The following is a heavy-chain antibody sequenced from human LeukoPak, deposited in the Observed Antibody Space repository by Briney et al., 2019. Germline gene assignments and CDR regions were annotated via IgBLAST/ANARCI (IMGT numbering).Heavy chain of an antibody. CDR2: INPNSGGT. CDR1: GYTFTGYY. D-gene: IGHD4-17*01. CDR3: ARSDSDDYGDYFDY. Sequence: ASVKVSCKASGYTFTGYYMHWVRQAPGQGLEWMGWINPNSGGTNYAQKFRGRVTMTRDTSISTAYMELSRLRSDDTAVYYCARSDSDDYGDYFDYWGQGTLVTVSS. V-gene: IGHV1-2*02. J-gene: IGHJ4*02.